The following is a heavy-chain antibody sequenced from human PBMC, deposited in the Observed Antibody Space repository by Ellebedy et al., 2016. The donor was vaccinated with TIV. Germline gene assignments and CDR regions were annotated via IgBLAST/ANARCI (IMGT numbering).Heavy chain of an antibody. Sequence: GESLKISCAASGFTFSSYGMHWVRQAPGKGLEWVAAISYDGSNKYYADSVKGRFTISRDNSKNTMYLQNNSLRAEDTAVYYCAKVRIPADYPGEFNYWGQGTLVTVSS. CDR2: ISYDGSNK. D-gene: IGHD6-13*01. V-gene: IGHV3-30*18. J-gene: IGHJ4*02. CDR3: AKVRIPADYPGEFNY. CDR1: GFTFSSYG.